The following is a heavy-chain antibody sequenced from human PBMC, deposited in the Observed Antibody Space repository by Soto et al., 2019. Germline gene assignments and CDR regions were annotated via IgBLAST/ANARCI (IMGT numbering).Heavy chain of an antibody. CDR3: AKDSAGYFDY. D-gene: IGHD6-13*01. Sequence: GGSLRLSCAASGSTFSSYVMHWVRQAPGKGLEWVAVISYDGSNKYYADSVKGRFTISRDNSKNTLYLQMNSLRAEDTAVYYCAKDSAGYFDYWGQGTLVTVSS. CDR1: GSTFSSYV. V-gene: IGHV3-30*18. J-gene: IGHJ4*02. CDR2: ISYDGSNK.